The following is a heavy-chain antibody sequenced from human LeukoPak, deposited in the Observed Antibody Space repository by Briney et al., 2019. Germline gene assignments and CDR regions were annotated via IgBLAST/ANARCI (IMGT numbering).Heavy chain of an antibody. V-gene: IGHV3-21*01. CDR3: ARNLIKGFYGAMGY. CDR1: GFTFSSYS. J-gene: IGHJ4*02. CDR2: ISSSSSYI. D-gene: IGHD3-3*01. Sequence: GGSLRLSCAASGFTFSSYSMNWVRQAPGKGLEWVSSISSSSSYIYYADSVKGRFTISRDNAKNPLYLQMNSLRAEDTAVYYCARNLIKGFYGAMGYWGQGTLVTVSS.